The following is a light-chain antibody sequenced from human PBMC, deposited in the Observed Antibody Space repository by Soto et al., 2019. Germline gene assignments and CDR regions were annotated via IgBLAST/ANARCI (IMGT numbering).Light chain of an antibody. J-gene: IGKJ1*01. CDR3: QPDGSSPPT. V-gene: IGKV3-20*01. CDR1: QSVSSSY. Sequence: EIVLTQSPGTLSLSPGERATLSCRASQSVSSSYVAWYQQKPGQAPRLLIYEASIRAIVIPDRFSGSGSRTDFTLTISRLEPEDFAVYHFQPDGSSPPTFGQGSKVEIK. CDR2: EAS.